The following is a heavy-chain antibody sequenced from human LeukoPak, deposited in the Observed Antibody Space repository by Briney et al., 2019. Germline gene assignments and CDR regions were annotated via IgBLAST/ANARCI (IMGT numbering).Heavy chain of an antibody. J-gene: IGHJ4*02. CDR2: TYYRSKWYN. CDR3: ARDHCSSTSCYAPTPYYFDY. V-gene: IGHV6-1*01. Sequence: SQTLSLTCTISGDSVSSNSAAWNWIRQSPSRGLEWLGRTYYRSKWYNDYAVSVKSRITINPDTSKNQFSLQLNSVTPEDTAVYYCARDHCSSTSCYAPTPYYFDYWGQGTLVTVSS. CDR1: GDSVSSNSAA. D-gene: IGHD2-2*01.